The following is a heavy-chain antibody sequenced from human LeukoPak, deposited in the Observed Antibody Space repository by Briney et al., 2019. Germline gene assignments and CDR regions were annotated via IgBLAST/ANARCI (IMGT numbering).Heavy chain of an antibody. Sequence: PGGSLRLSCAASGFTFSSYAMHWVRQAPGKGLEWVAVISYDGSNKYYADSVKGRFTISRDNSKNTLYLQMNSLRAEDTAVYYCARDQHSRKYSSGWYEFGAFDIWGQGTMVTVSS. J-gene: IGHJ3*02. CDR2: ISYDGSNK. CDR3: ARDQHSRKYSSGWYEFGAFDI. V-gene: IGHV3-30-3*01. D-gene: IGHD6-19*01. CDR1: GFTFSSYA.